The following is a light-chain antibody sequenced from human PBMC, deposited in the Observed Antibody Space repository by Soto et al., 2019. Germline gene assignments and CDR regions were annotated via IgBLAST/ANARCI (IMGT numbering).Light chain of an antibody. J-gene: IGKJ1*01. Sequence: EIVMTQSPGTVSLSPGERATLSCRASQSVNSNSLAWYQQRPGQAPRLLIYGASSTANGIPDRFSGSGSGRDFTLTISRLEPEDVAVYCCQQYGSSPSTLGQGTKVEIK. V-gene: IGKV3-20*01. CDR2: GAS. CDR3: QQYGSSPST. CDR1: QSVNSNS.